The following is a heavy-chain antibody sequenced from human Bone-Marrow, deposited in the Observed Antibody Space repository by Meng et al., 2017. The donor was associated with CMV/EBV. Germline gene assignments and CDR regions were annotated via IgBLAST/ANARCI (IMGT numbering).Heavy chain of an antibody. CDR1: GFTFSSYE. CDR2: ISSSGSTI. V-gene: IGHV3-48*03. D-gene: IGHD2-2*02. CDR3: ARAYCSSTSCYTALFDY. Sequence: GGSLRLSCAASGFTFSSYEMNWVRQAPGKGLEWVSYISSSGSTIYYADSVKGRFTISRDNAKNSLYLQMNSLRAEDTAVYYCARAYCSSTSCYTALFDYWGQGTLVTVSS. J-gene: IGHJ4*02.